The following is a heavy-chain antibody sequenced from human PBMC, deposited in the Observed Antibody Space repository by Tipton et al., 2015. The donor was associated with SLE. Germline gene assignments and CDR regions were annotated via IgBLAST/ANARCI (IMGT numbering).Heavy chain of an antibody. V-gene: IGHV1-69*02. Sequence: QSGAEVKKPGSSVKVSCKASGGTFSSYTISWVRQAPGQGLEWMGRIIPILGIANYAQKFQGRVTITADKSTSTAYMELSSLRSEDTAVYYCARTSEGNSDDAFDIWGQGTMVTVSS. CDR3: ARTSEGNSDDAFDI. CDR2: IIPILGIA. CDR1: GGTFSSYT. J-gene: IGHJ3*02. D-gene: IGHD2-21*01.